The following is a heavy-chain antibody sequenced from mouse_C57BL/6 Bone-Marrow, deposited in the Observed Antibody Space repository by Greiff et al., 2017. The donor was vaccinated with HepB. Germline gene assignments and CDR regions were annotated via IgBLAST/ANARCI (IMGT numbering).Heavy chain of an antibody. CDR3: KRDLDYLVY. CDR2: INYDGSST. Sequence: EVNVVESEGGLVQPGSSMKLSCTASGFTFSDYYMAWVRQVPEKGLEWVANINYDGSSTYYLDSLKSRFIISRDNAKNILYLQMSSLKSEDTATYYCKRDLDYLVYWGQDTSHTVPS. CDR1: GFTFSDYY. V-gene: IGHV5-16*01. J-gene: IGHJ2*02.